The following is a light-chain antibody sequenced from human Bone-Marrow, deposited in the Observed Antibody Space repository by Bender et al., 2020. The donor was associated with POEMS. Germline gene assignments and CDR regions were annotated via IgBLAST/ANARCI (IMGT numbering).Light chain of an antibody. Sequence: YELTQSPSVSVSPGQTARITCSADVLPKQYAYWYRQKPGQAPVLVIYKDNERPSGIPERFSGSSSGTTVTLTISGVQAEDEADYYCQSADSSGTYGVFGGGTKLTVL. CDR2: KDN. CDR1: VLPKQY. J-gene: IGLJ2*01. V-gene: IGLV3-25*03. CDR3: QSADSSGTYGV.